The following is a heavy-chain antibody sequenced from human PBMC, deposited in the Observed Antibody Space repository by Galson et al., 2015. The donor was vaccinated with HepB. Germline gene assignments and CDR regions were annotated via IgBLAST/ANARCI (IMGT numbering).Heavy chain of an antibody. Sequence: SVKVSCKASGYTFTSYYMHWVRQAPGQGLEWMGIINPSGGSTSYAQKFQGRVTMTRDTSTSTVYMELSSLRSEDTAVYYCARDLPYVDTAMVRGAGDAFDIWGQGTMVTVSS. V-gene: IGHV1-46*01. D-gene: IGHD5-18*01. CDR2: INPSGGST. CDR3: ARDLPYVDTAMVRGAGDAFDI. J-gene: IGHJ3*02. CDR1: GYTFTSYY.